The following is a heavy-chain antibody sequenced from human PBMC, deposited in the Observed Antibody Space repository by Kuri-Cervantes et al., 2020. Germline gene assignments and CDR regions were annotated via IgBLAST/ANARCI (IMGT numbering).Heavy chain of an antibody. CDR3: ASLSRGYSLGY. CDR2: MNPNSGNT. V-gene: IGHV1-8*02. D-gene: IGHD5-18*01. CDR1: GYTFTGYY. J-gene: IGHJ4*02. Sequence: ASVKVSCKASGYTFTGYYMHWVRQAPGQGLEWMGWMNPNSGNTGYAQKFQGRVTMTRNTSISTAYMELSSLRSEDTAVYYCASLSRGYSLGYWGQGTLVTVSS.